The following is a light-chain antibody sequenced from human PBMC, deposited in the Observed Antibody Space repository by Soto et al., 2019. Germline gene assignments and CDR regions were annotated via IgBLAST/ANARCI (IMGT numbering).Light chain of an antibody. Sequence: QSVLTQPPSASGSPGQSVTISCTGTSSDVGAYNYVCWYQQHPGKAPKLIISEVTKRPLGVPDRFSGSKSGNTASLTVTGLQAEDEADYYCSSYAGSNNPWVFGGGTKVTVL. CDR2: EVT. V-gene: IGLV2-8*01. CDR3: SSYAGSNNPWV. CDR1: SSDVGAYNY. J-gene: IGLJ3*02.